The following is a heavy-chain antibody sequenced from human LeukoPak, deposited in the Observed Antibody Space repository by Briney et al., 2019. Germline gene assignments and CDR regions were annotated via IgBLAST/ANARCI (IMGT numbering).Heavy chain of an antibody. CDR3: AKGHTYGMI. CDR1: GFTFSDYY. Sequence: PGGSLRLSCAASGFTFSDYYMSWIRQTPGKGPEWVSYISGSGTTMEYAKSVKGRFTISRDNAKDSLYLQMNSLEAEDTAVYYSAKGHTYGMIWGQGTLVSVSS. J-gene: IGHJ4*02. V-gene: IGHV3-11*01. D-gene: IGHD2-8*01. CDR2: ISGSGTTM.